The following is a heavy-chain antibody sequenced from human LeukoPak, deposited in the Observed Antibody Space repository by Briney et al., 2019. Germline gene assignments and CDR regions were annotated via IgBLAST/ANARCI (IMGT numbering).Heavy chain of an antibody. CDR2: IKQDGSEK. V-gene: IGHV3-7*01. D-gene: IGHD3-3*01. CDR1: GFTFSSYW. CDR3: ARDLRFLEWLLYESTENIFDY. Sequence: GGSLRLSCAASGFTFSSYWMSWVRQAPGKGLEWVANIKQDGSEKYYVDSVTGRFTISRDNAKNSLYLQMNSLRAEDTAVYYCARDLRFLEWLLYESTENIFDYWGQGTLVTVSS. J-gene: IGHJ4*02.